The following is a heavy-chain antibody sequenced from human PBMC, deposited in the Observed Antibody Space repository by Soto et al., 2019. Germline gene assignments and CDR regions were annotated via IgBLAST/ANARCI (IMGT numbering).Heavy chain of an antibody. CDR3: ARRGPVTYFDY. CDR1: GFTFSSYA. D-gene: IGHD3-10*01. J-gene: IGHJ4*02. Sequence: EVQLLDSGGGLVQPGGSLRLSCAASGFTFSSYAMNWVRQAPGKGLEWVSVISGSGDSTYYADSVKGRFTISRDNSKNTLYLQMNSLSAEDTAVYYSARRGPVTYFDYWGQGTLVTVSS. V-gene: IGHV3-23*01. CDR2: ISGSGDST.